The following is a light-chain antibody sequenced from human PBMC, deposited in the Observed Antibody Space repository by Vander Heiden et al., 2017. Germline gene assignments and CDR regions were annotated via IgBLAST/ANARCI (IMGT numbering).Light chain of an antibody. CDR2: DAS. CDR1: QDISNY. CDR3: HQDDNHRIT. V-gene: IGKV1-33*01. Sequence: DIQMTQSPSSLSASVGDRVTITCQASQDISNYLNWYQQKPGKAPKLLIYDASNLETGVPSRFSGSGSGTDFTFTIISLQPEDVATYYCHQDDNHRITFGQGTPVEIK. J-gene: IGKJ5*01.